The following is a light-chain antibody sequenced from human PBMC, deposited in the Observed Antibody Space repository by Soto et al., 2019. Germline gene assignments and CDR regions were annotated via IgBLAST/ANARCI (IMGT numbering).Light chain of an antibody. CDR3: QQYGSSPRT. Sequence: EIVLTHSPGTLSLSPGERATLSCRAIQSVSSSYLAWYQQKPGQAPRLPIYGASSRATGIPDRFSGSGSGTDFTLTISRLEPEDFAVYYCQQYGSSPRTFGQGTKVDIK. CDR1: QSVSSSY. J-gene: IGKJ1*01. CDR2: GAS. V-gene: IGKV3-20*01.